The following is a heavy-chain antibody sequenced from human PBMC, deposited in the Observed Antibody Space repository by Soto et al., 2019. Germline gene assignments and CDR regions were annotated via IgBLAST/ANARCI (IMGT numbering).Heavy chain of an antibody. Sequence: QVQLQESGPGLVKPSGTLSLTCAVSGGSISSSNWWSWVRQPPGKGLEWIGEIYHSGSTNYNPSLGSRAAISVDKSKTRFSLKLSSVTAADTAVYYCARGAMWPPRATVTMVAWGQGTLVTVSS. CDR3: ARGAMWPPRATVTMVA. D-gene: IGHD4-17*01. V-gene: IGHV4-4*02. CDR1: GGSISSSNW. CDR2: IYHSGST. J-gene: IGHJ5*02.